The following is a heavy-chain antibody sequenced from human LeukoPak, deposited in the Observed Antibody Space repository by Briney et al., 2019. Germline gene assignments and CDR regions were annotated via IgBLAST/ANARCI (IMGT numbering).Heavy chain of an antibody. D-gene: IGHD2-15*01. CDR3: GREGREDNYYYMEV. Sequence: GGSLRLSCAASGFTFSSYSMNWVRQAPGKGLEWVSSISSSSSYIYYADSVTGRFTISRDHAKNSLYMQMNSLRAEDTAVNYCGREGREDNYYYMEVGGKGTRVPVPS. V-gene: IGHV3-21*01. CDR1: GFTFSSYS. CDR2: ISSSSSYI. J-gene: IGHJ6*03.